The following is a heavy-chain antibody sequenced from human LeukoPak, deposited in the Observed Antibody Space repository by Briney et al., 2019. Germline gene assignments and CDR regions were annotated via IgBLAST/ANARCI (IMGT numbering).Heavy chain of an antibody. J-gene: IGHJ4*02. CDR1: GGSISGYY. CDR3: ARGGANFWSGYFDS. V-gene: IGHV4-4*07. D-gene: IGHD3-3*01. CDR2: IYNSEST. Sequence: SETLSLTCTVSGGSISGYYWSWIRQPAGKGLEWIGRIYNSESTNYNPSLKSRVTMSIDTSKNQFSLRLSSVTAADTAVYYCARGGANFWSGYFDSWGQGTPVIVSS.